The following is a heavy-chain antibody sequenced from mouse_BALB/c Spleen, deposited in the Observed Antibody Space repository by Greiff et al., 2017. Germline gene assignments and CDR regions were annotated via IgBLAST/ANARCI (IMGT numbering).Heavy chain of an antibody. CDR2: INPSNGRT. CDR1: GYTFTSYW. CDR3: ARRVGRGPITTVVGMDY. V-gene: IGHV1S81*02. J-gene: IGHJ4*01. Sequence: QVQLQQPGAELVKPGASVKLSCKASGYTFTSYWMHWVKQRPGQGLEWIGEINPSNGRTNYNEKFKSKATLTVDKSSSTAYMQLSSLTSEDSAVYYCARRVGRGPITTVVGMDYWGQGTSVTVSS. D-gene: IGHD1-1*01.